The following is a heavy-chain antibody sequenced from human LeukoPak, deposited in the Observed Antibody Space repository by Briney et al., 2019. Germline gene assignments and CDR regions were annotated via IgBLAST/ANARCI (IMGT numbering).Heavy chain of an antibody. CDR1: GGSFSGYY. D-gene: IGHD5-18*01. CDR2: INHSGST. J-gene: IGHJ4*02. CDR3: ARVGGADTAIVVLRYYFDY. V-gene: IGHV4-34*01. Sequence: SETLSLTCAVYGGSFSGYYWSWIRQPPGKGLEWIGEINHSGSTNYNPSLKSRVTISVDTSKNQFSLKLNSVTAADTAVYYCARVGGADTAIVVLRYYFDYWGQEPRVTVSS.